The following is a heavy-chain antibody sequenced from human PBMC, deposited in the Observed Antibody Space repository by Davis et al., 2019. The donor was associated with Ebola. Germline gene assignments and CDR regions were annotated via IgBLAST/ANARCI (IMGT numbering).Heavy chain of an antibody. CDR2: IKEDGSEK. CDR1: GFTFSSYA. V-gene: IGHV3-7*03. CDR3: ARVAVTTYYYYGMDV. D-gene: IGHD1-14*01. Sequence: GESLKISCAASGFTFSSYAMSWVRQAPGKGLEWVANIKEDGSEKYYVDSVKGRFAISRDNANHSLYLQMSSLRAEDTAVYYCARVAVTTYYYYGMDVWGQGTTVTVSS. J-gene: IGHJ6*02.